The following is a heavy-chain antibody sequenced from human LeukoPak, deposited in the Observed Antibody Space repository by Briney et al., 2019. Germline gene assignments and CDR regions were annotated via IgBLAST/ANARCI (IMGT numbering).Heavy chain of an antibody. CDR2: IIPILGIA. CDR3: AKATYYYDSSGYYYGPDY. Sequence: SVKVSCKASGGTFSSYAISWVRQAPGQGLEWMGRIIPILGIANYAQKFQGRVTITADKSTSTAYIELSSLRSEDTAVYYCAKATYYYDSSGYYYGPDYWGQGTLVTVSS. CDR1: GGTFSSYA. D-gene: IGHD3-22*01. V-gene: IGHV1-69*04. J-gene: IGHJ4*02.